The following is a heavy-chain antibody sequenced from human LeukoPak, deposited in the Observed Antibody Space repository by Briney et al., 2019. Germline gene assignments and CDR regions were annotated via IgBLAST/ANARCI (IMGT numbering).Heavy chain of an antibody. CDR2: VSGSGGTT. D-gene: IGHD2-15*01. CDR3: TKGQSGTSFDP. CDR1: GFSFRSYA. Sequence: GGSLRLSCAASGFSFRSYAMRWVRHAPGKGREWVSCVSGSGGTTDSADSVKGRFIISRDNPKNTLYLQMNSLRGEDTAMYYCTKGQSGTSFDPWGQGTLVTVSS. V-gene: IGHV3-23*01. J-gene: IGHJ5*02.